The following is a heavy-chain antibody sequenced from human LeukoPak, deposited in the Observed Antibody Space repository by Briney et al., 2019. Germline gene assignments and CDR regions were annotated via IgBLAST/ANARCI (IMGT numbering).Heavy chain of an antibody. CDR1: GFTFSSYW. J-gene: IGHJ4*02. V-gene: IGHV3-74*01. CDR2: ISSDGSTT. D-gene: IGHD6-13*01. Sequence: GGSLRLSCAASGFTFSSYWMHWVRQAPGKGLVWVSRISSDGSTTTYADSVKGRFTISRDNAKSTLYLRMNSLRAEDTALYYCARVTEYSTAGMRYWGQGTLVTVSS. CDR3: ARVTEYSTAGMRY.